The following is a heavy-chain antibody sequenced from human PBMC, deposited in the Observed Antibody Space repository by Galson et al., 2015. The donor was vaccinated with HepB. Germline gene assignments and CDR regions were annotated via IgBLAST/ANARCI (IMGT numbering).Heavy chain of an antibody. J-gene: IGHJ6*02. D-gene: IGHD3-3*01. CDR2: INPNSGGT. V-gene: IGHV1-2*04. CDR1: GYTFTGYY. Sequence: CKASGYTFTGYYMHWVRQAPGQGLEWMGWINPNSGGTNYAQKFQGWVTMTRDTSISTAYMELSRLRSDDTAVYYCARDNRNYDFWSGYYSGYYYGMDVWGRGTTVTVSS. CDR3: ARDNRNYDFWSGYYSGYYYGMDV.